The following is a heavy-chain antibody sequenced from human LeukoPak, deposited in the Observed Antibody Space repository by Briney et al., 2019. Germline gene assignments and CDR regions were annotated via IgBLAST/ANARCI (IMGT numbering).Heavy chain of an antibody. J-gene: IGHJ4*02. CDR2: ISGSGGST. Sequence: PGGSLRLSCAASGFTFSSYAMTWVRQAPGKGLEWVSAISGSGGSTYYADSVKGRFTISRDNSKNTLYLQMNSLRAEDTAVYYCAKSADYYGSGSGGLDYWGQGTLVTVSS. CDR3: AKSADYYGSGSGGLDY. V-gene: IGHV3-23*01. D-gene: IGHD3-10*01. CDR1: GFTFSSYA.